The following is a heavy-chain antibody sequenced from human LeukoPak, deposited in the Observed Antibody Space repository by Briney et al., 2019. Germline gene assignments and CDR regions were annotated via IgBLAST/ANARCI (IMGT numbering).Heavy chain of an antibody. D-gene: IGHD5-18*01. CDR3: AKDQSEGYDWWTVTTWGYSYGFGNY. J-gene: IGHJ4*02. V-gene: IGHV3-23*01. Sequence: AGGSLRLSCAASGFTFSSYAMSWVRQAPGKGLEWVSAISGSGGSTYYADSVKGRFTISRDNSKNTLYLQMNSLRAEDTAVYYCAKDQSEGYDWWTVTTWGYSYGFGNYWGQGTLVTVSS. CDR1: GFTFSSYA. CDR2: ISGSGGST.